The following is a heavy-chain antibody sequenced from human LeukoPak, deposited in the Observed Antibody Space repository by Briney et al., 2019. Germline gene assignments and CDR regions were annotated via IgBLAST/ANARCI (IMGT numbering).Heavy chain of an antibody. CDR3: ARDLTHSDFDY. J-gene: IGHJ4*02. CDR2: IKQDGSEK. Sequence: PGGSLRLSCAASGFTLSSYWMSWVRQAPGKGLEWVANIKQDGSEKYYVDSVKGRFTISRDNAKNSLYLQMNSLRAEDTAVYYCARDLTHSDFDYWGQGTLVTVSS. V-gene: IGHV3-7*01. CDR1: GFTLSSYW. D-gene: IGHD6-13*01.